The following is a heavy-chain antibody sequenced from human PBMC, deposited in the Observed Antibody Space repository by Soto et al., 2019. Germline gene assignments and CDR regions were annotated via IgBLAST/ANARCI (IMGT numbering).Heavy chain of an antibody. CDR3: ARARRDGYNFPHFDY. CDR2: INPSGGST. CDR1: GYTFTSYY. J-gene: IGHJ4*02. V-gene: IGHV1-46*03. D-gene: IGHD5-12*01. Sequence: ASVKVSCRASGYTFTSYYMHWVRQAPGQGLEWMGIINPSGGSTSYAQKFQGRVTMTRDTSTSTVYMELSSLRSEDTAVYYCARARRDGYNFPHFDYWGQGTLVTVSS.